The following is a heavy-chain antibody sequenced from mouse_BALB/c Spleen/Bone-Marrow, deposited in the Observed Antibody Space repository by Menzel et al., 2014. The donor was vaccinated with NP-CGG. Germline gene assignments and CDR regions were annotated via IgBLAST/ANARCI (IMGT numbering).Heavy chain of an antibody. Sequence: EVKVEESGGGLVQPGGLLKLSCAPSGFTFSDYYMYWVRQTPEKRLEWVAYISNGGGSAYYLYTVKGRFTISRDNAKNTLYLQMSRLKSEDTAMYYCARHNYDETWFAYWGQGTLVTVSA. CDR2: ISNGGGSA. CDR3: ARHNYDETWFAY. J-gene: IGHJ3*01. D-gene: IGHD2-4*01. CDR1: GFTFSDYY. V-gene: IGHV5-12*01.